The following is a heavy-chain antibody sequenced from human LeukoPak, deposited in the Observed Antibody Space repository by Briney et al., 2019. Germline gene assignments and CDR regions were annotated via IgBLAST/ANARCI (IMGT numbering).Heavy chain of an antibody. Sequence: GGSLRLSCAAFGFTFSNYDMNWVRQASGKGLEWVSYIGTSGSVIYYADSVKGRFTTSRDNARNSLHLQMNSLRDEDTAVYYCAREGPYSDTWWEAFDIWGQGTLVNVSA. V-gene: IGHV3-48*03. CDR3: AREGPYSDTWWEAFDI. CDR1: GFTFSNYD. CDR2: IGTSGSVI. J-gene: IGHJ3*02. D-gene: IGHD1-26*01.